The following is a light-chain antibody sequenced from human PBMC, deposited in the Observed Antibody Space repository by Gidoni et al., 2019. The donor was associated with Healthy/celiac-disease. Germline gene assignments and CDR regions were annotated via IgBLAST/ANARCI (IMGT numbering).Light chain of an antibody. CDR2: AAS. CDR3: QLSYNILT. CDR1: QSISGY. J-gene: IGKJ3*01. Sequence: DVQMTQSPPFLSASVGDRVTITCRASQSISGYLNWYQLKSGKAPELLIYAASTLRHGVPSRFSGSGSGTDFTLTNSSLQPDDFATYYCQLSYNILTFGPGTKVDMK. V-gene: IGKV1-39*01.